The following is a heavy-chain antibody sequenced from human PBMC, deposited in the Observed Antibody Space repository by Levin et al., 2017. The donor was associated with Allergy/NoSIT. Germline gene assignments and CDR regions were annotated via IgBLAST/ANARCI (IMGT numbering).Heavy chain of an antibody. CDR1: GFTFSSYS. J-gene: IGHJ4*02. Sequence: GESLKISCAASGFTFSSYSMNWVRQAPGKGLEWVSSISTGSHHIYYADSVKGRFTISRDNAKNSLYLQMNSLRAEDTAVYYCARGTTTRQREDLFDYWGQGTLVTVSS. V-gene: IGHV3-21*01. CDR2: ISTGSHHI. CDR3: ARGTTTRQREDLFDY. D-gene: IGHD4-11*01.